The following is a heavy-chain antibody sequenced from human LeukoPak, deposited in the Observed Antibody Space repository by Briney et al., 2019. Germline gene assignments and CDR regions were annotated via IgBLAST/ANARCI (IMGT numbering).Heavy chain of an antibody. CDR3: ARESFDSSGYYTWFDP. D-gene: IGHD3-22*01. V-gene: IGHV4-30-2*01. CDR1: GGSISSGGYS. Sequence: SETLSLTCAVSGGSISSGGYSWSWIRQPPGKGLEWIGYIYHSGSTYYNPSLKSRVTISVDRSKNQFSLKLSSVTAADTAVYYCARESFDSSGYYTWFDPWGQGTLVTVSS. CDR2: IYHSGST. J-gene: IGHJ5*02.